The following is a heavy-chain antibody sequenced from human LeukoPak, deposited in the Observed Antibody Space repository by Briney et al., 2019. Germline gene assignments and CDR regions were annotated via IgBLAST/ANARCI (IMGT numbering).Heavy chain of an antibody. CDR1: GFTFGDYA. Sequence: GGSLRLSCTASGFTFGDYAMSWFRQAPGKGLEWVGFIRSKAYGGTTEYAASVKGRFTISRDDSKSIAYLQMNSLKTEDTAVYYCTRNNFWFGEFHLSYYYYYYMDVWGKGTTVTVSS. D-gene: IGHD3-10*01. J-gene: IGHJ6*03. CDR3: TRNNFWFGEFHLSYYYYYYMDV. V-gene: IGHV3-49*03. CDR2: IRSKAYGGTT.